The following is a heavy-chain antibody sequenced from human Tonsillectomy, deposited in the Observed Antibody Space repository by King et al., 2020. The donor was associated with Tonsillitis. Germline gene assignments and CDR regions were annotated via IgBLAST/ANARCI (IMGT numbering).Heavy chain of an antibody. Sequence: QLQESGPGLVKPSQTLSLTCTVSGDSISSGSYYWSWIRQPAGKGLEWIGRIYTSGSIDYNPSLESRVSMSVDTSKNQFSLKLNSVTAADTAGYHCARGGEILTGGSLFDPWGQGTLVTVSS. J-gene: IGHJ5*02. CDR2: IYTSGSI. D-gene: IGHD3-9*01. CDR1: GDSISSGSYY. V-gene: IGHV4-61*02. CDR3: ARGGEILTGGSLFDP.